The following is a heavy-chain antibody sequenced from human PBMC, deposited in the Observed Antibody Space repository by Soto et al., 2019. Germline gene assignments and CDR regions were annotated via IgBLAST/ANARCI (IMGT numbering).Heavy chain of an antibody. CDR2: IDDGAKV. D-gene: IGHD6-19*01. V-gene: IGHV4-39*01. Sequence: SERMSLTCTVCGDCLGGSPYHWGWIRQPPGKGLEWIGSIDDGAKVYYNPSLRGRVTLFVDTSKNQFSLNLKSVIATDTAVYYCAVRPPIEVAGPGFWGQGPLGTVSS. J-gene: IGHJ4*02. CDR1: GDCLGGSPYH. CDR3: AVRPPIEVAGPGF.